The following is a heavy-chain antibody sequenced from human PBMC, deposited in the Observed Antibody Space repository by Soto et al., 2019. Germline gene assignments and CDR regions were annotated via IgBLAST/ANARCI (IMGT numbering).Heavy chain of an antibody. V-gene: IGHV3-23*01. CDR3: ARLTTGYSSSTADY. J-gene: IGHJ4*02. D-gene: IGHD6-13*01. Sequence: PGGSLRLSCTASGFTFSNYSMSWVRQAPGKGLEWVASVISGGGSTYYADSVKGRFTISRDNSKNTLYLQMNSLRAEDTAVYYCARLTTGYSSSTADYWGQGTLVTVSS. CDR2: VISGGGST. CDR1: GFTFSNYS.